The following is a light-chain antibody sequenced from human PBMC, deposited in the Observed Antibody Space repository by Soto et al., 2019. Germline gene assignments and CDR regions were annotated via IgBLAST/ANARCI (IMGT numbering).Light chain of an antibody. Sequence: EIVLTQSPGTLSLSPGERATLSCRASQTVRTNYLARFQHKPGQAPRLLIYGASSRATGIPDRFSGSGSGKDFTLTINRLEPEDFAVYFCQQYSDSPLTFGGGTKVEIK. CDR2: GAS. CDR1: QTVRTNY. V-gene: IGKV3-20*01. CDR3: QQYSDSPLT. J-gene: IGKJ4*01.